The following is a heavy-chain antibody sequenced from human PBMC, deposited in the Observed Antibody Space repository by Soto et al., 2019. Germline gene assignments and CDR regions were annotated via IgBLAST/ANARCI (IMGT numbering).Heavy chain of an antibody. CDR3: AKDLEYSISHPLCYYYYGMDV. CDR1: GFTFSSYG. J-gene: IGHJ6*02. V-gene: IGHV3-30*18. CDR2: ISYDGSNK. D-gene: IGHD6-6*01. Sequence: QVQLVESGGGVVQPGRSLRLSCAASGFTFSSYGMHWVRQAPGKGLEWVAVISYDGSNKYYADSVKGRFTISRDNSKNGLYLQMNSLRAEDTAVYYCAKDLEYSISHPLCYYYYGMDVWGQGTTVTVSS.